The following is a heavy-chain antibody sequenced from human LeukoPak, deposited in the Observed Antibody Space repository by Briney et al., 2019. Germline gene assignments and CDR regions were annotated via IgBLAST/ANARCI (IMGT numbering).Heavy chain of an antibody. D-gene: IGHD1-7*01. CDR2: LNPSDGST. Sequence: ASVKVSCKASGYTFTSYFIHWVRQAPGQGLEWVGVLNPSDGSTTYAQKFQGRVTMTRDTSTSTVYMDLNSLRSEDTAVSYCARDLGSGQPGTIPGGLDYWGPGTLVTVSA. J-gene: IGHJ4*02. CDR1: GYTFTSYF. V-gene: IGHV1-46*01. CDR3: ARDLGSGQPGTIPGGLDY.